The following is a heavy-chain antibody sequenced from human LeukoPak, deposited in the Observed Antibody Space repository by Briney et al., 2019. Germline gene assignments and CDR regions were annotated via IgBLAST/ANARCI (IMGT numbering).Heavy chain of an antibody. Sequence: GGSLRLSCAASGFTFSTYWMSWFRQAPGKGLEWVANIKQDGSEKYYVDSVKGRFTISRDNAKNSLYLQINSLRAEDTAVYYCTKTSGSYFFSGIDYWGRGTLVTVSS. J-gene: IGHJ4*02. CDR1: GFTFSTYW. V-gene: IGHV3-7*01. D-gene: IGHD3-10*01. CDR2: IKQDGSEK. CDR3: TKTSGSYFFSGIDY.